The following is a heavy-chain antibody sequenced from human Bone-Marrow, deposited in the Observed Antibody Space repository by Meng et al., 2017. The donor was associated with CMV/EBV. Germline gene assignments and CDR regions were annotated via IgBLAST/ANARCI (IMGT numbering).Heavy chain of an antibody. CDR1: GFTFSSYA. D-gene: IGHD3-10*01. CDR2: ISYDGSNK. V-gene: IGHV3-30-3*01. CDR3: ARDNSIITPYYFDY. Sequence: GGSLRLSCAASGFTFSSYAMHWVRQAPGKGLEWVAVISYDGSNKYYADSVKGRFTISRDNSKNTLYLQMNILRAEDTAVYYCARDNSIITPYYFDYWGQGTLVTVSS. J-gene: IGHJ4*02.